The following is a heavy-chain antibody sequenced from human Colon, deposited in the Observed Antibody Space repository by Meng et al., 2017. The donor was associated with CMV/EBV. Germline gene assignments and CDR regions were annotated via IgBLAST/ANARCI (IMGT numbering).Heavy chain of an antibody. D-gene: IGHD1-26*01. Sequence: QVQLVQSVAEVKKPGASVKVSCKAAGYTFTNYGISWVRQASGQGLEWMGWISAYTGDTYYAQKFQGRVTMTTDTSTSTAYMELRSLRSDDTAVYYCVRESQSGSYIYLQHWGQGTLVTVSS. V-gene: IGHV1-18*01. CDR2: ISAYTGDT. CDR1: GYTFTNYG. CDR3: VRESQSGSYIYLQH. J-gene: IGHJ1*01.